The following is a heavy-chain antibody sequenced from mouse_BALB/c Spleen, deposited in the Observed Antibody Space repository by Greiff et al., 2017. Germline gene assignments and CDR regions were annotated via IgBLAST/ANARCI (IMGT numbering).Heavy chain of an antibody. D-gene: IGHD2-2*01. V-gene: IGHV5-9-4*01. J-gene: IGHJ4*01. Sequence: EVKLVESGGGLVKPGGSLKLSCAASGFTFSSYAMSWVRQSPEKRLEWVAEISSGGSYTYYPDTVTGRFTISRDNAKNTLYLEMSSLRSEDTAMYYCARSAMVTTRGTYYAMDYWGQGTSVTVSS. CDR2: ISSGGSYT. CDR1: GFTFSSYA. CDR3: ARSAMVTTRGTYYAMDY.